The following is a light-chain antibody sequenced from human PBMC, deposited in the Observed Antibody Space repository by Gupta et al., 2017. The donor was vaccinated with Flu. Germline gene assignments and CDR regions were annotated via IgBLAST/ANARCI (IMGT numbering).Light chain of an antibody. Sequence: EIVLTQSPATLSLSPGERATLSCRASQSVGTYLAWYQQKPGQTPRLLVYDASNRATGIPARFSGSGCGTDVTLTISSLDPEDFAVYYCQKRSNWPPYTFGQGTRLEI. CDR1: QSVGTY. CDR2: DAS. CDR3: QKRSNWPPYT. V-gene: IGKV3-11*01. J-gene: IGKJ2*01.